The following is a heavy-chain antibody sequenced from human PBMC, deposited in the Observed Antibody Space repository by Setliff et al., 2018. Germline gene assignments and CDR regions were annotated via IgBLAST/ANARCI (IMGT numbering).Heavy chain of an antibody. CDR1: GYTSINYG. Sequence: ASVKVSCKASGYTSINYGISWVRQAPGQGLEWMGRVLTATDDTQFRTEFQGRVSVTRDTPMSTTYMELSGLRSDDTAVYYCVRQDILTGYYAFDYWGQGTLVTVSS. J-gene: IGHJ4*02. V-gene: IGHV1-18*01. D-gene: IGHD3-9*01. CDR3: VRQDILTGYYAFDY. CDR2: VLTATDDT.